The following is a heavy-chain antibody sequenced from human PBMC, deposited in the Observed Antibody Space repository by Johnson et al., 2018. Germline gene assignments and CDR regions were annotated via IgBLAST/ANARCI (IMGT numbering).Heavy chain of an antibody. D-gene: IGHD3-16*01. Sequence: QVQLQESGPGLVKPSETLSLTCTVSGGSISSYYWSWIRQPPGKGLEWIGYIYYSGSTNYNPSLKSRVTISVDTSKNQFSLELGSVTAADTAVCYGARGYDYRWGNDAFDIWGQGTMVTVSS. CDR1: GGSISSYY. V-gene: IGHV4-59*01. CDR2: IYYSGST. J-gene: IGHJ3*02. CDR3: ARGYDYRWGNDAFDI.